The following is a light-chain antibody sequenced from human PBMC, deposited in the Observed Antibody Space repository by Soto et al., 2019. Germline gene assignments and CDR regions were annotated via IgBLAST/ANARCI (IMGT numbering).Light chain of an antibody. CDR3: MQALQAPLT. Sequence: DIVMTQSPLSLPVTPGEPASISCRSSQSLLHSNGYNYLDWFLQKPGQSPQLLIYMGSNRASGVPDRFSGSGSGTDFTLKISRGEAEDVGIYYCMQALQAPLTFGGGTKVEI. CDR2: MGS. CDR1: QSLLHSNGYNY. V-gene: IGKV2-28*01. J-gene: IGKJ4*01.